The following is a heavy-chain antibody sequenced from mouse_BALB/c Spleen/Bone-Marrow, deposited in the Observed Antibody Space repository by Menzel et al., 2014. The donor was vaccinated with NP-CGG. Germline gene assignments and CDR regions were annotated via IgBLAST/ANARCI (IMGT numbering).Heavy chain of an antibody. CDR2: INPSTGYT. V-gene: IGHV1-7*01. CDR3: ARDHPYYFDY. CDR1: GYTFTSYW. Sequence: QVQLQQSGAELAKPGASVKMSCKASGYTFTSYWMHWVKQRPGQGLEWIGYINPSTGYTEYNQKFKDKATLTADKSSSTAYMQLSSLTSEDSAVYYCARDHPYYFDYGGQGTTLTVSS. J-gene: IGHJ2*01.